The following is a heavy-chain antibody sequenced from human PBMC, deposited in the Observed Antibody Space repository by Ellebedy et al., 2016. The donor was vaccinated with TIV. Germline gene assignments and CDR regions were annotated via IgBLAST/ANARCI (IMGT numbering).Heavy chain of an antibody. CDR2: ITWNSGTK. CDR3: AKVETAIDAFDI. CDR1: EFSFDDYA. J-gene: IGHJ3*02. D-gene: IGHD1-1*01. Sequence: SLKISXVGFEFSFDDYAMHWVRQPPGKGLEWLSGITWNSGTKGYADSVRGRFTISRDNANNSLHLQMNSLGPDDTALYFCAKVETAIDAFDIWGEGTMVTVSS. V-gene: IGHV3-9*01.